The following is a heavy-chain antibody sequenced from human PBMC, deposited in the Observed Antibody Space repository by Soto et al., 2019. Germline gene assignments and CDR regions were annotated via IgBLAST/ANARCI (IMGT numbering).Heavy chain of an antibody. CDR2: IIPIFGTA. J-gene: IGHJ6*02. CDR3: ARDPADYYGSGTENYYYYGMDV. D-gene: IGHD3-10*01. Sequence: SVKVSCKASGGTFSSYAISWVRQAPGQGLEWMGGIIPIFGTANYAQKFQGRVTITADKSTSTAYMELSSLRSEDTAVYYCARDPADYYGSGTENYYYYGMDVWGQGTTVTVSS. CDR1: GGTFSSYA. V-gene: IGHV1-69*06.